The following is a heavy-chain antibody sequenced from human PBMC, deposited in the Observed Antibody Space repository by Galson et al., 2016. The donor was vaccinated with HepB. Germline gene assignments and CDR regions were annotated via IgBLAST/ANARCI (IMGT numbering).Heavy chain of an antibody. CDR1: GYTFTSYY. CDR2: INPSGGST. CDR3: GRNAMYCSSTSCSTYYFDY. Sequence: QSGAEVKKPGASVKVSCKASGYTFTSYYMHWVRQAPGQGLEWMGIINPSGGSTSYAQKFQGRVTMTRDTSTSTVYMELSSLRSEDTAVYYCGRNAMYCSSTSCSTYYFDYWGQGTLVAVSS. V-gene: IGHV1-46*03. J-gene: IGHJ4*02. D-gene: IGHD2-2*01.